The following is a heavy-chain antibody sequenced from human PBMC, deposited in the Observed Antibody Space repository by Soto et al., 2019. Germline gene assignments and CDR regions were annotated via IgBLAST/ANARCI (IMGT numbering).Heavy chain of an antibody. CDR2: ISGTGANT. J-gene: IGHJ4*02. Sequence: EVQLLESGGGLVQPGGSLRLSCAASGFTFSSYAMSWVRLVPGKGLEWVSAISGTGANTYYADSVKGRFTISRDNSKNTLYLQMNSLRADDAAVYYCATLRFCTSSSCYGREGGYWGQGTLVTVSS. D-gene: IGHD2-2*01. CDR1: GFTFSSYA. V-gene: IGHV3-23*01. CDR3: ATLRFCTSSSCYGREGGY.